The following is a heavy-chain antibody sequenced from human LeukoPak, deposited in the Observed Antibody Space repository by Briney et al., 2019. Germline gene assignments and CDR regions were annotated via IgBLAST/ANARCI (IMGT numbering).Heavy chain of an antibody. D-gene: IGHD5-18*01. CDR2: IILIFGTA. Sequence: ASVKVSCKASGGTFSSYAISWVRQAPGQGLEWMGGIILIFGTANYAQKFQGRVTITTDESTSTAYMELSSLRSEDTAVYYCARVDTAMVTFDYWGQGNLVTVSS. V-gene: IGHV1-69*05. J-gene: IGHJ4*02. CDR1: GGTFSSYA. CDR3: ARVDTAMVTFDY.